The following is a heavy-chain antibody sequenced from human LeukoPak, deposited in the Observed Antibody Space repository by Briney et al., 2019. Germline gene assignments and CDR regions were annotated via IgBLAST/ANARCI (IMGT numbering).Heavy chain of an antibody. Sequence: HPGGSLRLSCAASGFTVSSNYMTWVRQAPGKGLEWVSVIYNVGTTYYADSLKGRFTISRDNSKNTLYLQINSLRADDTAVYYCARIPAGYGVDSGGYWGQGTLVTASS. J-gene: IGHJ4*02. CDR3: ARIPAGYGVDSGGY. CDR1: GFTVSSNY. V-gene: IGHV3-53*01. CDR2: IYNVGTT. D-gene: IGHD2-21*02.